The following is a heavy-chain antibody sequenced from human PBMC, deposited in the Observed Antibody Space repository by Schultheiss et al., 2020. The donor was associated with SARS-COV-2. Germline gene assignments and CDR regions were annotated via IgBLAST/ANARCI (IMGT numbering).Heavy chain of an antibody. V-gene: IGHV3-21*01. D-gene: IGHD2-8*02. CDR1: GISITDHY. CDR3: ARDYKGHWYYFDY. Sequence: GESLKISCAASGISITDHYMDWVRQAPGKGLEWVSSISSSSSYIYYADSVKGRFTISRDNAKNSLYLQMNSLRAEDTAVYYCARDYKGHWYYFDYWGQGTLVTVSS. CDR2: ISSSSSYI. J-gene: IGHJ4*02.